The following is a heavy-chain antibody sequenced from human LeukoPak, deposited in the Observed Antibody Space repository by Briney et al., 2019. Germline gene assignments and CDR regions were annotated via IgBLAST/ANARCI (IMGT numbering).Heavy chain of an antibody. CDR3: ARDPEYSGYDLNY. CDR2: INPNSGGT. J-gene: IGHJ4*02. V-gene: IGHV1-2*02. CDR1: GYTFTGYY. D-gene: IGHD5-12*01. Sequence: ASVKVSCKASGYTFTGYYMHWVRQPPGQGREWMGWINPNSGGTNYAQKFQGRVTMTRDTSISTAYMELSRLRSDDTAVYYCARDPEYSGYDLNYWGQGTLVTVSS.